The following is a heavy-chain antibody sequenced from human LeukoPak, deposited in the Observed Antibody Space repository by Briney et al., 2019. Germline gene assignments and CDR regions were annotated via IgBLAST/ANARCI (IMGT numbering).Heavy chain of an antibody. CDR1: GFTFNEYY. Sequence: GGSLRLSCAVSGFTFNEYYMHWVRQAPGKGLVWVSRISSDGSNTNYADSVKGRFTISRDNAKNTLYLQMNSVRAEDTAVYYCIRVPYWGQGALVTVSS. CDR2: ISSDGSNT. J-gene: IGHJ4*02. CDR3: IRVPY. V-gene: IGHV3-74*01.